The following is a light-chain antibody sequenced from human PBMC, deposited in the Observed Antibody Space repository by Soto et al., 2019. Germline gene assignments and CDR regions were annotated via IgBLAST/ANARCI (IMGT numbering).Light chain of an antibody. V-gene: IGKV1-5*01. CDR2: GAS. CDR1: QSVGTW. CDR3: QLYNRNTWS. Sequence: DIQMTQSPSTLSASVGGRVTITCRASQSVGTWVAWYQQKPGKAPKLLIYGASNLESGVPSRFSGSGSGTEFTLTITTLQPDDFATYFCQLYNRNTWSFGPGNKVDI. J-gene: IGKJ1*01.